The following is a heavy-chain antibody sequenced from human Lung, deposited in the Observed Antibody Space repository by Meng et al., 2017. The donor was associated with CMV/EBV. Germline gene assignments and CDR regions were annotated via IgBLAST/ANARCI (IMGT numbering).Heavy chain of an antibody. CDR2: ISSSGSTI. D-gene: IGHD4-11*01. CDR1: GFTFSDYY. J-gene: IGHJ4*02. CDR3: ARERYSNYRLDY. V-gene: IGHV3-11*04. Sequence: GESXKISXAASGFTFSDYYMSWIRQAPGKGLEWVSYISSSGSTIYYADSVKGRFTVSRDNAKNSLYLQMNSLRAEDTAVYYCARERYSNYRLDYLGQGTLVTVSS.